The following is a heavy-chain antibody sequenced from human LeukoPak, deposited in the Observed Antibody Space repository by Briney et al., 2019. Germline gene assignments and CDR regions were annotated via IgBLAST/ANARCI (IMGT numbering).Heavy chain of an antibody. V-gene: IGHV3-7*01. D-gene: IGHD5-12*01. J-gene: IGHJ4*02. CDR2: IKQDGSEK. CDR1: GFTFSSYW. Sequence: PGGSLRLSCAASGFTFSSYWMSWVRQAPGKGLEWVANIKQDGSEKYYVDSVKGRFTISRDNAKNSLYLQMNSLRAEDTAVYYCASSLVATVSGFVDYWGREPWSPSPQ. CDR3: ASSLVATVSGFVDY.